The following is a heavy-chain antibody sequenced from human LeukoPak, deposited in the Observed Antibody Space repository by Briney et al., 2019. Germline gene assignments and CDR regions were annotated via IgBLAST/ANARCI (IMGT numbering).Heavy chain of an antibody. CDR2: IFYTGST. CDR1: GGSISTYY. Sequence: SETLSLTCTVSGGSISTYYWSWIRQPPGKGLEWLGYIFYTGSTNYNPSLKSRVTMSIDTSKNQFSLKLSSVTAADTAVYYCTRTYSSSSIDYWGQGALFTVSS. J-gene: IGHJ4*02. CDR3: TRTYSSSSIDY. D-gene: IGHD6-6*01. V-gene: IGHV4-59*01.